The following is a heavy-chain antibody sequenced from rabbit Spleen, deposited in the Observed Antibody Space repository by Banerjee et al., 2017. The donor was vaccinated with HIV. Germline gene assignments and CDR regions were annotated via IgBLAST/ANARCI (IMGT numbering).Heavy chain of an antibody. D-gene: IGHD4-1*01. CDR3: ARDLAGVIGWNFGW. CDR1: GFSFSYSDY. CDR2: IGAGVSYTT. J-gene: IGHJ3*01. V-gene: IGHV1S40*01. Sequence: QSLEESGGDLVKPGASLTLTCTASGFSFSYSDYMCWVRQPPGKGPEWIACIGAGVSYTTYYATWAKGRFTISKTSSTTVTLQMTSLTAADTATYFCARDLAGVIGWNFGWWGQGTLVTVS.